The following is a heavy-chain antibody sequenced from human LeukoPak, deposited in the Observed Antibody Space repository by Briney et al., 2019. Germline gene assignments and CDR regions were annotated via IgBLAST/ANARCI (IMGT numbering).Heavy chain of an antibody. Sequence: SETLSLTCTVSGGSISSYYWSWIRQPPGKGLEWIGYVYSSGNTNYNPSLKSRVTMSVDTSKNQLSMELRFLTAADTAVYYCATSHDVKTAPYDLWGQGTLVTVSS. CDR3: ATSHDVKTAPYDL. CDR1: GGSISSYY. J-gene: IGHJ5*02. V-gene: IGHV4-4*09. D-gene: IGHD2-21*01. CDR2: VYSSGNT.